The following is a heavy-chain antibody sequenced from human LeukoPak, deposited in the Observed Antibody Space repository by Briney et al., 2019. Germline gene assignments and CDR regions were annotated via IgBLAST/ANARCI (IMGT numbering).Heavy chain of an antibody. CDR1: GGTFSSYA. CDR3: ARDAKNYGYYDFWSGYPSVYYYYMDV. D-gene: IGHD3-3*01. J-gene: IGHJ6*03. Sequence: ASVKVSCKASGGTFSSYAISWVRQAPGQGLEWMGGIIPIFGTANYAQKFQGRVTITADESTSTAYMELSSLRSEDTAVYYCARDAKNYGYYDFWSGYPSVYYYYMDVWGKGTTVTVSS. V-gene: IGHV1-69*13. CDR2: IIPIFGTA.